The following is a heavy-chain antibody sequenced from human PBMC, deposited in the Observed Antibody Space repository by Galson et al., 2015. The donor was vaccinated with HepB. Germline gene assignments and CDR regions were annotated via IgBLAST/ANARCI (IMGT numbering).Heavy chain of an antibody. D-gene: IGHD2-8*01. V-gene: IGHV3-15*07. CDR3: TTVVFQYYYGMDV. J-gene: IGHJ6*02. CDR1: GFSLSNTW. Sequence: SLRLSCAAPGFSLSNTWMNWVRQAQGQGLEWVGRIKSKTDGGTADDAAAVKGRFTISGDDSKNTLYLQMNGLKTEDTAVYFFTTVVFQYYYGMDVWGQGTTVTVSS. CDR2: IKSKTDGGTA.